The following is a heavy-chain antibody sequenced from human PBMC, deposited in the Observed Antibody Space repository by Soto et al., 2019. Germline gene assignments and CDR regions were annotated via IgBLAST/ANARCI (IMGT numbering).Heavy chain of an antibody. Sequence: GGSLRLSCAASGFTFSTYNMNWVRQAPGKGLEWVSSISSTSIYMYYANSLKGRFTIPRDNAKNSLYLQMNSLRAEDTAVYYCARGWLRDPWMYWGQGTLVTVSS. CDR3: ARGWLRDPWMY. D-gene: IGHD5-12*01. J-gene: IGHJ4*02. CDR2: ISSTSIYM. CDR1: GFTFSTYN. V-gene: IGHV3-21*01.